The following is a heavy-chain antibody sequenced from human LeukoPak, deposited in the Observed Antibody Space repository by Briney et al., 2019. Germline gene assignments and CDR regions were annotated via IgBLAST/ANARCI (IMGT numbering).Heavy chain of an antibody. J-gene: IGHJ5*02. D-gene: IGHD6-19*01. Sequence: GGSLRLSCAASGFTFSSYEMNWVRQAPEKGLEWVSYISSSGSTIYYADSVKGRFTISRDNAKNSLYLQMNSLRAEDTAVYYCARGGSGWDDWFDPWGQGTLVTVSS. V-gene: IGHV3-48*03. CDR1: GFTFSSYE. CDR2: ISSSGSTI. CDR3: ARGGSGWDDWFDP.